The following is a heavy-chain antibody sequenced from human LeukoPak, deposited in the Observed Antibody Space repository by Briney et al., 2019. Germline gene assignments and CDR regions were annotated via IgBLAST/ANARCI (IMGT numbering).Heavy chain of an antibody. CDR1: GFTFSISA. J-gene: IGHJ4*02. V-gene: IGHV4-59*01. CDR2: IYNSGST. CDR3: ARRANWGFFDY. Sequence: GALRLSCAASGFTFSISAMSWIRQPPGKGLEWIGYIYNSGSTSYHPSLKSRVTIPGDTSKNQFSLKLSSVTAADTAVYYCARRANWGFFDYWGQGTLVTVSS. D-gene: IGHD7-27*01.